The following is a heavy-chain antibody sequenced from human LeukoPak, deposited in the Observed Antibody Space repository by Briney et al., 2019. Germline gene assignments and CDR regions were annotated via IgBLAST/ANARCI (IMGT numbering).Heavy chain of an antibody. CDR2: IYPGDSDT. V-gene: IGHV5-51*01. J-gene: IGHJ6*02. CDR3: ARQQGSSWYYYGMDV. Sequence: GESLKISCKGSGYSFTSYWIGWVRQMPGKGLEWMGIIYPGDSDTRYSPSFQGQVTISADKSISTAYLQWSSLKASDTAMYYCARQQGSSWYYYGMDVWGQGTTVTVSS. D-gene: IGHD6-13*01. CDR1: GYSFTSYW.